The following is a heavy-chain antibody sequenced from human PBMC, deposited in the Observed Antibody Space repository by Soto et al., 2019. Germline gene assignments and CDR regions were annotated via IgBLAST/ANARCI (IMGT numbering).Heavy chain of an antibody. CDR3: ARADTAMVKPFAY. CDR2: INPNSGGT. CDR1: GYTFTGYY. Sequence: ASVKVSCKASGYTFTGYYMHWVRQAPGQGLEWMGWINPNSGGTNYAQKFQGWVTMTRDTSISTAYMELSRLRSDDTAVYYCARADTAMVKPFAYWGQGTLVTVSS. J-gene: IGHJ4*02. V-gene: IGHV1-2*04. D-gene: IGHD5-18*01.